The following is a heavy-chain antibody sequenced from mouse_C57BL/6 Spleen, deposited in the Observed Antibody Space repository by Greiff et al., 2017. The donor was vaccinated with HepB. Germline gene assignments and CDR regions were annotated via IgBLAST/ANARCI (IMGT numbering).Heavy chain of an antibody. Sequence: QVQLKESGAELARPGASVKMSCKASGYTFTSYTMHWVKQRPGQGLEWIGYINPSSGYTKYNQKFKDKATLTADKSSSTAYMQLSSLTSEDSAVYYCAREGAADYAMDYWGQGTSVTVSS. J-gene: IGHJ4*01. CDR3: AREGAADYAMDY. CDR1: GYTFTSYT. CDR2: INPSSGYT. D-gene: IGHD1-2*01. V-gene: IGHV1-4*01.